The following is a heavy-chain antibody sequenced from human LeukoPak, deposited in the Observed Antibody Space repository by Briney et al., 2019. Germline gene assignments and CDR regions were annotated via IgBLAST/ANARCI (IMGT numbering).Heavy chain of an antibody. J-gene: IGHJ4*02. Sequence: PGGSLRLSCAASGFTFISYLMHWVRQAPGKGLVWVSRINSDGSSTSYADSVKGRFTISRDNAKNTLYLQMNSLRAEDTAVYYCARESGSGSQIDYWGQGTLVTVSS. CDR1: GFTFISYL. CDR3: ARESGSGSQIDY. V-gene: IGHV3-74*01. D-gene: IGHD3-10*01. CDR2: INSDGSST.